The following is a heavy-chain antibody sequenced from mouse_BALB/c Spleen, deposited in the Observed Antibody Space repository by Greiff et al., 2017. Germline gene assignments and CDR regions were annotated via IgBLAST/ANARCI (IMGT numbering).Heavy chain of an antibody. Sequence: EVKLVESGGGLVKPGGSLKLSCAASGFAFSSYDMSWVRQTPEKRLEWVAYISSGGGSTYYPDTVKGRFTISRDNAKNTLYLQMSSLKSEDTAMYYCARHSSSYGFAYWGQGTLVTVSA. J-gene: IGHJ3*01. D-gene: IGHD1-1*01. V-gene: IGHV5-12-1*01. CDR3: ARHSSSYGFAY. CDR2: ISSGGGST. CDR1: GFAFSSYD.